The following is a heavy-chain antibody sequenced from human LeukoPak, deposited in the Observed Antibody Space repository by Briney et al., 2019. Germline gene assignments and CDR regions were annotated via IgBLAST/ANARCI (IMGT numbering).Heavy chain of an antibody. Sequence: SETLSLTCTVSGGSISSYYWSWIRQPPGKGLEWIGYIYYGGSTNYNPSLKSRVTISVDTSKNQFSLKLSSVTAADTAVYYCARAGLMGAVATGVFQHWGQGTLVTVSS. D-gene: IGHD6-19*01. J-gene: IGHJ1*01. V-gene: IGHV4-59*08. CDR2: IYYGGST. CDR1: GGSISSYY. CDR3: ARAGLMGAVATGVFQH.